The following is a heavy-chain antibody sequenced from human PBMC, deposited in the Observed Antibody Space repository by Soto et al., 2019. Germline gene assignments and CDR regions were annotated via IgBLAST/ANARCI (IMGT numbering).Heavy chain of an antibody. J-gene: IGHJ6*02. Sequence: GGSLRLSCAASGFTFSSYGMRWVRQAPGKGLEWAAVISYDGSNKYYADSVKGRFTISRDNSKNTLYLQMNSLRAEDTAVYYCAKGPAIVLVPAAMNYYYGMAVWGQGTTVTVSS. CDR3: AKGPAIVLVPAAMNYYYGMAV. V-gene: IGHV3-30*18. CDR2: ISYDGSNK. D-gene: IGHD2-2*01. CDR1: GFTFSSYG.